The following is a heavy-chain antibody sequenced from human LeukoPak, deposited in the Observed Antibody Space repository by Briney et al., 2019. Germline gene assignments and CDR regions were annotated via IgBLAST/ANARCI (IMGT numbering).Heavy chain of an antibody. CDR1: GGSISSYY. J-gene: IGHJ3*02. CDR3: ARDIYSYGGLVAFDI. CDR2: IYTSGST. Sequence: SETLSLTCTVSGGSISSYYWSWIRQPAGKGLEWIGRIYTSGSTNYNPSLKSRVTISLDTSKNQFSLNLSSVTAADTAVYYCARDIYSYGGLVAFDIWGQGTMVTVSS. V-gene: IGHV4-4*07. D-gene: IGHD3-16*02.